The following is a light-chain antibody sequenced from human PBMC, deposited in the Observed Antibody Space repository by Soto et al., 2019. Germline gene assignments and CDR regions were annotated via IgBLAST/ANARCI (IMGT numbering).Light chain of an antibody. Sequence: DIQMTQSPSSLSASVGDRVTITCRASQSISNYLNWYQQKPGKAPKLLIYAAFSVQSGVPSRFSGSESGTDFILTSSSLQPEDVATYYCQQSYSTPYTFGQGTKLEI. CDR1: QSISNY. V-gene: IGKV1-39*01. J-gene: IGKJ2*01. CDR2: AAF. CDR3: QQSYSTPYT.